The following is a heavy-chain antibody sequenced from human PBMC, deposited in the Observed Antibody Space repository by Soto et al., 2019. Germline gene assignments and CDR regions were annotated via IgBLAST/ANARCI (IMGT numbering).Heavy chain of an antibody. CDR3: ARNRHSIAVAGTPRGWFDP. J-gene: IGHJ5*02. D-gene: IGHD6-19*01. CDR1: GYTCTVYY. Sequence: ASVKVSCKASGYTCTVYYMHLVRQAPVQVLEWMGWINPNSGGTNYAQKFQGRVTMTRDTSISTAYMELSRLRSDDTAVYYCARNRHSIAVAGTPRGWFDPWGQGTLVTVSS. CDR2: INPNSGGT. V-gene: IGHV1-2*02.